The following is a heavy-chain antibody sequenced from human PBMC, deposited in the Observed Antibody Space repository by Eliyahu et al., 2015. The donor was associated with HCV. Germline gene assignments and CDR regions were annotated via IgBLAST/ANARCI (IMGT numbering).Heavy chain of an antibody. Sequence: EVRLLESGGGLVQPGGSLRLSCEASGLTFSSYAMSWVRQAPGKGLEWVSLISRSGGSKYYADFVKGRFTISRDTSKNMVHLQMNSLRAEDTAVYYCAKGADYGDHFASLDYWGQGTL. CDR1: GLTFSSYA. CDR2: ISRSGGSK. V-gene: IGHV3-23*01. CDR3: AKGADYGDHFASLDY. J-gene: IGHJ4*02. D-gene: IGHD4-17*01.